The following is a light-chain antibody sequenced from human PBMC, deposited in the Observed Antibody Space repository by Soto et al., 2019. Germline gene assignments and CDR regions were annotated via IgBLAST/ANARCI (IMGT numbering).Light chain of an antibody. CDR3: QQRSNWPTWT. V-gene: IGKV3-11*01. CDR2: DAS. Sequence: EIVLTQSPATLYFSPWERATLSCRASQSVSSYLAWYQQKPGQAPRLLIYDASNRATGIPARFSGSGSGTDFTLTISSLEPEDFAVYYCQQRSNWPTWTFGQGTKVDIK. CDR1: QSVSSY. J-gene: IGKJ1*01.